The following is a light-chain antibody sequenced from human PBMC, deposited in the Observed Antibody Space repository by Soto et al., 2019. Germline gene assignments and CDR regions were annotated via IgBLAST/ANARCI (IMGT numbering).Light chain of an antibody. J-gene: IGKJ5*01. CDR1: QSLTTRY. V-gene: IGKV3-20*01. CDR3: EQYGTAPT. Sequence: EIVLTQSPGTLSLFPGERATLSCRASQSLTTRYLAWYQQKPGQAPRLLIYGASSWATGIPDRFSGSGSGTDFTLTISRLEHEDFALYYCEQYGTAPTFGQGTRLEIK. CDR2: GAS.